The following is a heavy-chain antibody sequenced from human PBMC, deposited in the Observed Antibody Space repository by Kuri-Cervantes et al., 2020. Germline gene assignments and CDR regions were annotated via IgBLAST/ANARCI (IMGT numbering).Heavy chain of an antibody. V-gene: IGHV1-3*01. Sequence: ASVKVSCKASGYTFTSYAMHWVRQAPGQRLEWMGWINAGNGNTKYSQKFQGRVTMTTDTSTSTAYLELRSLRSDDTAVYYCARVAHNWNYDSQVDYWGQGTLVTVSS. CDR1: GYTFTSYA. D-gene: IGHD1-7*01. CDR2: INAGNGNT. J-gene: IGHJ4*02. CDR3: ARVAHNWNYDSQVDY.